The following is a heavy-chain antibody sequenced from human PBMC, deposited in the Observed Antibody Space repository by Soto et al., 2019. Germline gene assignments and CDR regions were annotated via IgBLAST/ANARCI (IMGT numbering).Heavy chain of an antibody. Sequence: QMQLVQSGPEVKKPGTSVKVSCKASGFTFTSSAVQWVRQARGQRLEWIGWIVVGSGNTNYAQKFQERVTITRDMSTSTAYMELSSLRAEDTAVYYCAAGKPYYHFWSGYWNTFDYWGQGTLVTVSS. CDR3: AAGKPYYHFWSGYWNTFDY. V-gene: IGHV1-58*01. D-gene: IGHD3-3*01. CDR1: GFTFTSSA. CDR2: IVVGSGNT. J-gene: IGHJ4*02.